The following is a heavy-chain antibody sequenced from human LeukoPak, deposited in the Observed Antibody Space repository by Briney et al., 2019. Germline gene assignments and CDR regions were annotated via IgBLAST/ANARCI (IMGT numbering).Heavy chain of an antibody. D-gene: IGHD1-26*01. CDR3: AKDLEWEPYPQRVDAFDI. CDR1: GFTFSSYG. Sequence: LPGGSLRLSCAASGFTFSSYGMHWVRQAPGKGLEWVAFIRYDGSNKYYADSVKGRFTISRDNSKNTLYLQMNSLRAEDTAVYYCAKDLEWEPYPQRVDAFDIWGQGTMVTVSS. J-gene: IGHJ3*02. V-gene: IGHV3-30*02. CDR2: IRYDGSNK.